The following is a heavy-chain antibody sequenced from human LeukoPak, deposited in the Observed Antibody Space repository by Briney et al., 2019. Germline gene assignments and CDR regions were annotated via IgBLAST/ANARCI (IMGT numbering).Heavy chain of an antibody. J-gene: IGHJ4*02. Sequence: SETLSLTCTVSGGSISSGDYYWSWIRQPPGTGLEWIGYIYYSGSTYYNPSLKSRVTISVDTSKNQFSLKLSSVTAADTAVYYCARVISYYGSGSYYNEWGQGTLVTVSS. V-gene: IGHV4-30-4*01. CDR2: IYYSGST. CDR1: GGSISSGDYY. D-gene: IGHD3-10*01. CDR3: ARVISYYGSGSYYNE.